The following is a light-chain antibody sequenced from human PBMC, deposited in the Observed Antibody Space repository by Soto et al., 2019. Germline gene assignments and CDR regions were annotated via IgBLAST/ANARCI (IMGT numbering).Light chain of an antibody. CDR1: SSNIGAGYA. J-gene: IGLJ1*01. CDR2: DNI. Sequence: SALTQPPSVSGAPGQRVTISCTGSSSNIGAGYAVHWYQQLPGTAPKLLIYDNINRPSGVPDRFSGSKSGTSASPAITGLQAEDEADYYCQSYDSSLDYVFGTGTKVTVL. V-gene: IGLV1-40*01. CDR3: QSYDSSLDYV.